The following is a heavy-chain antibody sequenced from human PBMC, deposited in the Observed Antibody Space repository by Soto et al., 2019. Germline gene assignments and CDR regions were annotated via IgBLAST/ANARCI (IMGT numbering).Heavy chain of an antibody. CDR2: IYYSGST. CDR3: ARPSGSYLYYFDY. V-gene: IGHV4-39*01. CDR1: GGNIRSFSYY. D-gene: IGHD1-26*01. J-gene: IGHJ4*02. Sequence: SETQSLTSTVSGGNIRSFSYYWGWIRQPPGKGLEWIGSIYYSGSTYYNPSLKSRVTISVDTSKNQFSLKLSSVTAADTAVYYCARPSGSYLYYFDYWGQGTLVTVSS.